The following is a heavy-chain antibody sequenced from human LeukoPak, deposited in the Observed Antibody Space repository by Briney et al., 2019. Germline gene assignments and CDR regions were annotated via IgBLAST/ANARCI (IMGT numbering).Heavy chain of an antibody. Sequence: SETLSLTCTVSGGSISSSGHYWAWIRQPPGKGLEWIGSIDKSGNTYYKPSLRSRVTISADTSKNQFSLKLSSVTAADTAVYYCARGRGNHITEYWGQGTLVTVS. CDR3: ARGRGNHITEY. J-gene: IGHJ4*02. V-gene: IGHV4-39*01. CDR2: IDKSGNT. D-gene: IGHD1-14*01. CDR1: GGSISSSGHY.